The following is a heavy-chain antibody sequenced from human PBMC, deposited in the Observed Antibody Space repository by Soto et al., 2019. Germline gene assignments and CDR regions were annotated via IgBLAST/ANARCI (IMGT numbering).Heavy chain of an antibody. CDR3: ARLGYCSNAVCDVYFYGMDV. Sequence: SETLSLTCTVSSGSINSGGYYWSWIRQHPGRGLEWIGYIYYSGSTYYNPSLKSRVTISIDTSKNQFSLKLTSVTAADTAVYYCARLGYCSNAVCDVYFYGMDVWGQGTTVTVSS. J-gene: IGHJ6*02. CDR1: SGSINSGGYY. V-gene: IGHV4-31*03. CDR2: IYYSGST. D-gene: IGHD2-8*01.